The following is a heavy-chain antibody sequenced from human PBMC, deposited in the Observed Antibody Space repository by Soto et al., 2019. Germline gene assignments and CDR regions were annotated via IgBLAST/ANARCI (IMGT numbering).Heavy chain of an antibody. CDR3: AREYCSGGSCYWFDP. CDR2: IWYDGSNK. Sequence: QVQLVESGGGVVQPGRSLRLSCAASGFTFSSYGMHWVRQAPGKGLEWVAVIWYDGSNKYYADSVKGRFTISRDNSKNTLYLQMNSLRAEDTAVYYGAREYCSGGSCYWFDPWGQGTLVTVSS. CDR1: GFTFSSYG. D-gene: IGHD2-15*01. V-gene: IGHV3-33*01. J-gene: IGHJ5*02.